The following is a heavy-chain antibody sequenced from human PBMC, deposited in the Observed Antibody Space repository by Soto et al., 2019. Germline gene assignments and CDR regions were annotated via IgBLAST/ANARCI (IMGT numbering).Heavy chain of an antibody. CDR3: ARDGHFWSGYYMVGDYYYYGMDV. V-gene: IGHV4-59*01. J-gene: IGHJ6*02. CDR1: GGSISSYY. CDR2: IYYSGST. Sequence: SETLSLTCTVSGGSISSYYWSWIRQPPGKGLEWIGNIYYSGSTNYNPSLKSRVTISVDTSKNQFSLKLSSVTAADTAVYYCARDGHFWSGYYMVGDYYYYGMDVWGQGTTVTVSS. D-gene: IGHD3-3*02.